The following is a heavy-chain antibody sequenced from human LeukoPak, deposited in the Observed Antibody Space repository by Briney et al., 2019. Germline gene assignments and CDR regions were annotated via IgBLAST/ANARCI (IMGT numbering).Heavy chain of an antibody. CDR3: VKIKPGGASFDY. D-gene: IGHD1-26*01. V-gene: IGHV4-59*01. J-gene: IGHJ4*02. CDR1: GVSISTYY. Sequence: PSETLSLTCTVSGVSISTYYWSWIRQSPERGLEWIGYLTPSGSTNYKPSLKSRVTISVDTSKNQFSLKLSSVIAADTALYYCVKIKPGGASFDYWGQGTLVTVSS. CDR2: LTPSGST.